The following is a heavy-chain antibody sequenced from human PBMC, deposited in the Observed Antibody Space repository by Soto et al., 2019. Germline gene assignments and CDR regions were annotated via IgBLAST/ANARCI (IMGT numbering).Heavy chain of an antibody. V-gene: IGHV4-4*07. D-gene: IGHD5-12*01. CDR3: AREGSYSAYNFAHGIQLWSFDF. Sequence: SETLSLTCTVPGGSINTFYWSWVRQPAGKGLEWIGRIFSSGSASFNPSLESRVAMSVDTSKNHFSLNLSSVTAADMAVYYCAREGSYSAYNFAHGIQLWSFDFWGQGALVTVSS. CDR2: IFSSGSA. J-gene: IGHJ4*02. CDR1: GGSINTFY.